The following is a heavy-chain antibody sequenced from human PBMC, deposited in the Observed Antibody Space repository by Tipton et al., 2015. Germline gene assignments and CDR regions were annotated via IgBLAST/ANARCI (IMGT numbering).Heavy chain of an antibody. CDR2: IYYSGST. Sequence: TLSLTCTVFGGSMSRSSYYWGWIRQPPGKGLEWIGSIYYSGSTNYNPSLKSRVSISVDTSKRQFFLKLNSVTAADTAVYYCARFRYYGSGTERGYFHGLDVWGQGTTVTVSS. D-gene: IGHD3-10*01. V-gene: IGHV4-39*07. J-gene: IGHJ6*02. CDR3: ARFRYYGSGTERGYFHGLDV. CDR1: GGSMSRSSYY.